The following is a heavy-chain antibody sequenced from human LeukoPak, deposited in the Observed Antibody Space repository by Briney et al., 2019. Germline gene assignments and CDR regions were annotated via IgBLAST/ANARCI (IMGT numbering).Heavy chain of an antibody. CDR2: ISAYNGNT. Sequence: ASVTVSCKASGYTFTSYGISWVRQAPGQGLEWMGWISAYNGNTNYAQKLQGRVTMTTDTSTSTAYMELRSLRSDDTAVYYCARDPSGQQLIPNWFDPWGQGTLVTVSS. J-gene: IGHJ5*02. V-gene: IGHV1-18*01. CDR3: ARDPSGQQLIPNWFDP. CDR1: GYTFTSYG. D-gene: IGHD6-13*01.